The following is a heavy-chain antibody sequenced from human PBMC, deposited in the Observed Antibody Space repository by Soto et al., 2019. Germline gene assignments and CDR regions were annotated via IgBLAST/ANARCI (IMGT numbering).Heavy chain of an antibody. CDR2: IWYDGSNK. CDR1: VFTFSSYG. D-gene: IGHD4-17*01. Sequence: QVQLVESGGGVVQPGRSLRLSCAASVFTFSSYGMHWVRQAPGKGLEWVAVIWYDGSNKYYADSVKGRFTISRDNSKNTLYLQMNSLRAEDTAVYYCARGRLPIDYYYYGMDVWGQGTTVTVSS. CDR3: ARGRLPIDYYYYGMDV. V-gene: IGHV3-33*01. J-gene: IGHJ6*02.